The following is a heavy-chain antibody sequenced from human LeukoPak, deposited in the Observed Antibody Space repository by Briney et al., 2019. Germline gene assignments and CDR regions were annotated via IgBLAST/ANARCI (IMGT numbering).Heavy chain of an antibody. CDR1: GYTFTSYA. V-gene: IGHV1-3*01. Sequence: ASVKVSCKASGYTFTSYAMHWVRQAPGQRLEWMGWINAGNGNTKYSQKFQGRVTITRDTSASTAYMELSSLRSEDTAVYYCARDPYSSGWRDGIDYWGQGTLVTVSS. D-gene: IGHD6-19*01. CDR2: INAGNGNT. CDR3: ARDPYSSGWRDGIDY. J-gene: IGHJ4*02.